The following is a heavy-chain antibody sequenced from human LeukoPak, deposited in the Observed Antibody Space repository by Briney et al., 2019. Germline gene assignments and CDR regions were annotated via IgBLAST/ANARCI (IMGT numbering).Heavy chain of an antibody. Sequence: GGSLRLSCAASGFTVSSNYMSWVRQAPGKGLEWVSVIYSGGSTYYADSVKGRFTISRDNSKNTLYLQMNSLRAEDTAVYYCARDERYCSSTSCLEAFDIWGQGTMVTVSS. V-gene: IGHV3-66*02. CDR3: ARDERYCSSTSCLEAFDI. CDR1: GFTVSSNY. D-gene: IGHD2-2*01. J-gene: IGHJ3*02. CDR2: IYSGGST.